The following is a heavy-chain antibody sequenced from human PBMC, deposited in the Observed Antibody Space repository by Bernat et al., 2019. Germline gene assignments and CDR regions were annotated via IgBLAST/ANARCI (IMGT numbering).Heavy chain of an antibody. V-gene: IGHV1-46*01. CDR3: ARDLERGGYSYGYMGY. J-gene: IGHJ4*02. CDR2: INPSGGST. D-gene: IGHD5-18*01. Sequence: QVQLVQSGAEVKKPGASVKVSCKASGYTFTSYYMHWVRQAPGQGLEWMGIINPSGGSTSCAQKFQGRVTMTRDTSTSTVYMELSSLRSEDTAVYYCARDLERGGYSYGYMGYWGQGTLVTVSS. CDR1: GYTFTSYY.